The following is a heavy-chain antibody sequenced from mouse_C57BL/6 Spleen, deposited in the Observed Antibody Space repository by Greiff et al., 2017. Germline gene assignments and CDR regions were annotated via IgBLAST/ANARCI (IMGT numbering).Heavy chain of an antibody. CDR1: GYSITSYY. J-gene: IGHJ4*01. Sequence: DVQLQESGPGLAKPSQTLSLTCSVTGYSITSYYWNWIRKFPGNKLEYMGYISYIGSTYYNPSLKSRISITRDTSKNQYYLQLNSVTTEDTATYYCARSDYHYAMDYWGQGTSVTVSS. D-gene: IGHD5-5*01. V-gene: IGHV3-8*01. CDR2: ISYIGST. CDR3: ARSDYHYAMDY.